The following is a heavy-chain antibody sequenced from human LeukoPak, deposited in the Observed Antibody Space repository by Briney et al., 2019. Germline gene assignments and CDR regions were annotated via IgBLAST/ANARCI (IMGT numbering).Heavy chain of an antibody. D-gene: IGHD3-10*01. Sequence: PSETLSLTCTVSGGSISSYYWGWIRQPPGKGLEWIGSIYYSGSTYYNPSLKSRVTISVDTSKNQFSLKLSSVTAADTAVYYCARRPSGDLGWFDPWGQGTLVTVSS. CDR3: ARRPSGDLGWFDP. CDR1: GGSISSYY. CDR2: IYYSGST. V-gene: IGHV4-39*01. J-gene: IGHJ5*02.